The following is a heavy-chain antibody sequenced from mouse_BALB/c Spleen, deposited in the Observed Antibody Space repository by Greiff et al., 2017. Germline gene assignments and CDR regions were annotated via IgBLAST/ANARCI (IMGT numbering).Heavy chain of an antibody. CDR3: TTSYYGNYDYAMDY. D-gene: IGHD2-10*01. J-gene: IGHJ4*01. Sequence: VKLQQPGAELVRPGASVKLSCKASGYTFTSYWINWVKQRPGQGLEWIGNIYPSDSYTNYNQKFKDKATLTVDKSSSTAYRQLSSPTSEDSAVYYCTTSYYGNYDYAMDYWGQGTSVTVSS. V-gene: IGHV1-69*02. CDR2: IYPSDSYT. CDR1: GYTFTSYW.